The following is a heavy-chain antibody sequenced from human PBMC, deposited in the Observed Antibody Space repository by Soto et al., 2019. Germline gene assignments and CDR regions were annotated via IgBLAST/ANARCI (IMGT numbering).Heavy chain of an antibody. CDR1: GDSVFMNTAA. Sequence: PSQTLSLTCAICGDSVFMNTAAWNWIRQSPSRGLEWLGRTYYRSKWYNDYAVSVKSRIIINSDTSKNQFSLQLNSVTPEDTAVYYCGRDDESVAVGIDSWGQGTLVTVSS. CDR3: GRDDESVAVGIDS. V-gene: IGHV6-1*01. D-gene: IGHD6-19*01. J-gene: IGHJ4*02. CDR2: TYYRSKWYN.